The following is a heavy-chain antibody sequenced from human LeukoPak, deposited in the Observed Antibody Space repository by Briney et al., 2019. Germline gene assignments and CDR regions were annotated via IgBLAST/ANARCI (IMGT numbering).Heavy chain of an antibody. CDR3: ARDVPYGGPIDY. V-gene: IGHV1-69*05. CDR2: IIPIFGTA. CDR1: GGTLSSYA. D-gene: IGHD4/OR15-4a*01. J-gene: IGHJ4*02. Sequence: EASVKVSCKASGGTLSSYAISWVRQAPGQGLEWMGRIIPIFGTANYAQKFQGRVTITTDESTSTAYMELSSLRSEDTAVYSCARDVPYGGPIDYWGQGTLVTVSS.